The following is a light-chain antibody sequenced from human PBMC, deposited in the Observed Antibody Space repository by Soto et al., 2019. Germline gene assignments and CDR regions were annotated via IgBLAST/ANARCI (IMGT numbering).Light chain of an antibody. CDR1: SSDVGAYNY. J-gene: IGLJ3*02. CDR2: EVS. CDR3: CSYTPTRTWL. V-gene: IGLV2-14*01. Sequence: QSALTQPASVSGSPGQSITISCTGTSSDVGAYNYVSWYQQHPDKAPKLMISEVSNRPSGVSNRFSASKSGNTASLTISGLQADDEADYYCCSYTPTRTWLFGGGTKLTVL.